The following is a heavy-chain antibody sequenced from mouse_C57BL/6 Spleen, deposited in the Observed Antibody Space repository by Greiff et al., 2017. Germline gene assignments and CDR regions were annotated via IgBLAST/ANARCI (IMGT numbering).Heavy chain of an antibody. CDR2: LDPSDSYT. D-gene: IGHD2-1*01. V-gene: IGHV1-69*01. Sequence: VQLQESGAELVMPGASVKLSCKASGYTFTSYWMHWVKPRPGQGLEWIGELDPSDSYTNYNQKFKGKSTLTVDKSSSTAYMQLSSLTSEDSAVYYCARSEGNYYAMDYWGQGTSVTVST. CDR1: GYTFTSYW. CDR3: ARSEGNYYAMDY. J-gene: IGHJ4*01.